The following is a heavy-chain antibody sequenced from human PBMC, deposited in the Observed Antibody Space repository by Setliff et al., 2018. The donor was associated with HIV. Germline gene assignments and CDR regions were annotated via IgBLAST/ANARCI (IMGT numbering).Heavy chain of an antibody. V-gene: IGHV3-30*12. J-gene: IGHJ3*01. CDR3: ARGGRVSGNSDWGLDAPDF. D-gene: IGHD2-21*02. CDR1: GFTFSSYA. CDR2: MSYDGNNN. Sequence: HPGGSLRLSCAASGFTFSSYAMHWVRQAPGKGLEWVAVMSYDGNNNYYADSVKGRFTISRDNSKNTLYLQMNSLRAEDTAVYYCARGGRVSGNSDWGLDAPDFWGQGTMVTVS.